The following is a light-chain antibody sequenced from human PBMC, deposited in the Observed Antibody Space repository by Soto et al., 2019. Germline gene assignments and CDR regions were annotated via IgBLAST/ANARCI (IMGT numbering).Light chain of an antibody. Sequence: DIQMTQSPSTLSASVGDRVTITCRASQSISSWLAWYQQKPGKAPKLLICDASSLESGVPSRFSGSGSGTEFTLTISSLQPDDFATYYCQQYNSYSWTVGQGTKGDIK. CDR3: QQYNSYSWT. CDR2: DAS. V-gene: IGKV1-5*01. J-gene: IGKJ1*01. CDR1: QSISSW.